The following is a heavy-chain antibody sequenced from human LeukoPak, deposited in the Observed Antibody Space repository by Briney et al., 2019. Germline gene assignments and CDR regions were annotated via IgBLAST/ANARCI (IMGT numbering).Heavy chain of an antibody. CDR1: GGSISSYY. D-gene: IGHD3-3*01. J-gene: IGHJ5*02. V-gene: IGHV4-4*07. Sequence: SETLSLTCTVSGGSISSYYWSWIRQPAGKGLEWIARIYTSGSTNYNPSFKSRVTMSVDTSKTPFPLKLTSVTAADTAVYYCPRDITIIRVAAQNWFDPSGEGTLVTASS. CDR2: IYTSGST. CDR3: PRDITIIRVAAQNWFDP.